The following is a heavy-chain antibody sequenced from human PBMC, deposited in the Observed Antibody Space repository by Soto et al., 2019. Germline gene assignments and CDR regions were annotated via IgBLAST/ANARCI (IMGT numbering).Heavy chain of an antibody. V-gene: IGHV3-23*01. CDR2: ISGSGGST. CDR3: AKDNGHGPVDIVLMVYAMWLANAFDI. CDR1: GFTFSSYA. J-gene: IGHJ3*02. D-gene: IGHD2-8*01. Sequence: GGSLRLSCAASGFTFSSYAMSWVRQAPGKGLEWVSAISGSGGSTYYADSVKGRFTISRDNSKNTLYLQMNSLRAEDTAVYYCAKDNGHGPVDIVLMVYAMWLANAFDIWGQGTMVTVSS.